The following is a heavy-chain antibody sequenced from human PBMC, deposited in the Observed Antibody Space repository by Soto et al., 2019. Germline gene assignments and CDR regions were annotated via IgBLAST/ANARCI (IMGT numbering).Heavy chain of an antibody. CDR3: ARTTTGWYPFFDF. V-gene: IGHV4-59*01. CDR2: ISDSGST. J-gene: IGHJ4*02. Sequence: QVQLQESGPGLVKPSEILSLSCSVSGASISSYYWSWIRQPPGKGLEWIGYISDSGSTSYNPSLKSRVTISADASKRQISLKLQSATAADAAVYYCARTTTGWYPFFDFWGQGTLVTVA. D-gene: IGHD6-19*01. CDR1: GASISSYY.